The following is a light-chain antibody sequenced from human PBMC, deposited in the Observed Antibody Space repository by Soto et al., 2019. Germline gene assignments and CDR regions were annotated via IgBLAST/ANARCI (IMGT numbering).Light chain of an antibody. Sequence: QSVLTQPPSASGTPGQRVTISCSGSSSNIGSNTVKWYQQLPGTAPKLLIYSNNQRPSGVPDRFSGSKSGTSASLAISGLQSEDEADYYCSAWDDSPNGYVFGTGTKVTVL. CDR2: SNN. J-gene: IGLJ1*01. CDR1: SSNIGSNT. V-gene: IGLV1-44*01. CDR3: SAWDDSPNGYV.